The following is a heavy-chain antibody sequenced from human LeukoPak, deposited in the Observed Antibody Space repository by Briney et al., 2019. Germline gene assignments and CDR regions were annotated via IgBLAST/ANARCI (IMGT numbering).Heavy chain of an antibody. CDR3: ARVGTSVTSLYYYSMDV. V-gene: IGHV4-59*01. CDR1: GGTFSNYY. CDR2: IYYSGST. D-gene: IGHD4-17*01. Sequence: RPSETLCLSCTDSGGTFSNYYWRWIRQTPGKGLEWMGYIYYSGSTNYNPSLKSRVTVSVDTSKNQFSLKLSSVTAADTAVYYCARVGTSVTSLYYYSMDVWGKGTTVTVSS. J-gene: IGHJ6*03.